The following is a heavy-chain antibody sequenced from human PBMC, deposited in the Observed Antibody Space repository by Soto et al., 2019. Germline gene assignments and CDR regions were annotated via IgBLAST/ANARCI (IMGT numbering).Heavy chain of an antibody. V-gene: IGHV2-5*02. D-gene: IGHD3-3*01. CDR1: GFSLTTSVVG. CDR2: IYWDDDK. CDR3: AHRVLRTVFGLVTTTAIYFDF. J-gene: IGHJ4*02. Sequence: QITLNESGPTQVKPRQTLTLTCTFSGFSLTTSVVGVGWIRQSPGTAPEWLALIYWDDDKRYSPSLKSRLTITKDTSKNQVVLTMADLDPADTATYYCAHRVLRTVFGLVTTTAIYFDFWGQGTPVAVSS.